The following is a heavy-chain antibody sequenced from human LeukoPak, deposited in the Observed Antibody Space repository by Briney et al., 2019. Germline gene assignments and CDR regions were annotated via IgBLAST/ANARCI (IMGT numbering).Heavy chain of an antibody. CDR3: ARDGGSTGWVDY. CDR1: GFTFSTYG. J-gene: IGHJ4*02. D-gene: IGHD6-19*01. Sequence: PGRSLRLSCAASGFTFSTYGMHWVPQAPGKGLEWLAVIWYDGSQKYHADSVKDRFTISRDNSKNMLYLQMNSLRAEDTAVYYCARDGGSTGWVDYWGQGTLVTVSS. CDR2: IWYDGSQK. V-gene: IGHV3-33*01.